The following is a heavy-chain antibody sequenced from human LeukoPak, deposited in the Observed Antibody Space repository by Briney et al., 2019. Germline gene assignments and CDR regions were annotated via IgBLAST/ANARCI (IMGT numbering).Heavy chain of an antibody. J-gene: IGHJ4*02. CDR2: INPNSGGT. D-gene: IGHD3-10*01. CDR3: ATGTRGYYYYGSGPYYFDY. CDR1: GYTFTGYY. Sequence: ASVKVSCKASGYTFTGYYMHWVRQAPGQGLEWMGWINPNSGGTNYAQKFQGRVTMTRDTSISTAYMELSRLRSDDTAVYYCATGTRGYYYYGSGPYYFDYWGQGTLVTVSS. V-gene: IGHV1-2*02.